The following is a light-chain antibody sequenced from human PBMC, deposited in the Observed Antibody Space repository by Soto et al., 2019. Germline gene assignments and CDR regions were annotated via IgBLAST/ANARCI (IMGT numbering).Light chain of an antibody. J-gene: IGLJ1*01. CDR1: SXVVGNYNL. CDR2: EVS. V-gene: IGLV2-23*02. CDR3: CSYAGDNTYV. Sequence: QSVLTQPASVSGSPGQSITISCSGTSXVVGNYNLVSWYQRHPGKAPKLMIFEVSKWPSGVSHRFSGSKSGNTASLTISGLQADDEADYFCCSYAGDNTYVFGTGTKVTVL.